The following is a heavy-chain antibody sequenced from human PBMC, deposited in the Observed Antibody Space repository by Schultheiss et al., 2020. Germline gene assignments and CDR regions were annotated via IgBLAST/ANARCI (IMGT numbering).Heavy chain of an antibody. CDR3: ARGEITIFGVFHFDY. D-gene: IGHD3-3*01. V-gene: IGHV3-66*01. J-gene: IGHJ4*02. Sequence: GGSLRLSCAASGFTVSSNYMSWVRQAPGKGLEWVSVIYSGGSTYYADSVKGRFTISRDNSKNTLYLQMNSLRAEDTAVYYCARGEITIFGVFHFDYWGQGTLVTVSS. CDR2: IYSGGST. CDR1: GFTVSSNY.